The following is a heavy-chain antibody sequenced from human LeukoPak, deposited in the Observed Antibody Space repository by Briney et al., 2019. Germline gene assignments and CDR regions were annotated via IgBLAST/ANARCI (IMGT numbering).Heavy chain of an antibody. CDR3: ARDGCSSTSCDRYYYYGMDV. V-gene: IGHV3-23*01. D-gene: IGHD2-2*01. Sequence: GGSLRLSCAASGFTFSSYAMSWVRQAPGKGLKWVSAISGSGGSTYYADSVKGRFTISRDNSKSTLYLQMNSLRAEDTAVYYCARDGCSSTSCDRYYYYGMDVWGQGTTVTVSS. CDR2: ISGSGGST. J-gene: IGHJ6*02. CDR1: GFTFSSYA.